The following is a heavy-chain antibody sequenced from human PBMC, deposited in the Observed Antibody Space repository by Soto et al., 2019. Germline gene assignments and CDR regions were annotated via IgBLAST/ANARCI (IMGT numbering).Heavy chain of an antibody. J-gene: IGHJ3*02. Sequence: EVQLLESGGGLVQPGGSLRLSCAASGFTFSSYAMSWVRQAPGKGLEWVSAISGGGGSTYYADSVKGRFTISRDNSKNPLYLQMNSLRAEDTAVYYCAKVGEQRLVRAGFDIWGQGTTVTVSS. D-gene: IGHD6-13*01. CDR3: AKVGEQRLVRAGFDI. V-gene: IGHV3-23*01. CDR1: GFTFSSYA. CDR2: ISGGGGST.